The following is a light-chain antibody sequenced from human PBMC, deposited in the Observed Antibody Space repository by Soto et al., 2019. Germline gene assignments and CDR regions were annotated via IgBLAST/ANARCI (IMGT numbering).Light chain of an antibody. J-gene: IGKJ5*01. CDR3: QQYGNSPIT. CDR2: GAS. Sequence: DIVLTQSPGIVSLSPGERATLSCRASQSLSSSFLAWYQQKRGQAPRLLIYGASSRATVIPDRFSGSGSETDFTLSITRREPEDCAMYYCQQYGNSPITFGRGTRLEI. V-gene: IGKV3-20*01. CDR1: QSLSSSF.